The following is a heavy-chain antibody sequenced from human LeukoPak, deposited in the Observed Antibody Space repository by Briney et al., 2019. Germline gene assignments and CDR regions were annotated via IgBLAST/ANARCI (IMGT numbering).Heavy chain of an antibody. J-gene: IGHJ4*02. CDR2: MNPNSGNT. CDR1: VYTFTSYD. Sequence: ASVKVSCKASVYTFTSYDINWVRQATGQGLEWMGWMNPNSGNTGYAQKFQGRVTMTRNTSISTAYMELSRLRSEDTAVYYCARGGNWNYEGYYFDYWGQGTLVTVSS. CDR3: ARGGNWNYEGYYFDY. D-gene: IGHD1-7*01. V-gene: IGHV1-8*01.